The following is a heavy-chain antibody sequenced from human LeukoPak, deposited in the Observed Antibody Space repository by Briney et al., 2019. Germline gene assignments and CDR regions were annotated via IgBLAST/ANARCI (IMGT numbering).Heavy chain of an antibody. V-gene: IGHV4-59*01. CDR1: GGSISSYY. CDR3: ARAIPLDY. J-gene: IGHJ4*02. D-gene: IGHD2-2*02. CDR2: IYYSGST. Sequence: SESLSLTCTVSGGSISSYYWSWIRQPPGKGLEWIGYIYYSGSTNYNPSLKSRVTISVDTSKNQFSLKLSSVTAADTAVYYCARAIPLDYWGQGTLVTVSS.